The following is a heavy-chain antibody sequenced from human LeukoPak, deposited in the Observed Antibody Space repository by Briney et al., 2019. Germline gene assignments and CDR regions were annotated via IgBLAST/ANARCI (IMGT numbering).Heavy chain of an antibody. V-gene: IGHV1-18*01. CDR3: ARASKYRPFDY. D-gene: IGHD2-2*01. CDR2: ISACNGNT. CDR1: GYTFINYG. J-gene: IGHJ4*02. Sequence: ASVKVSCKASGYTFINYGISWVRQAPGQGLEWMGWISACNGNTNYAQKLQGRVTMTTDTSTSTAYMELRSLRSDDTAVYYCARASKYRPFDYWGQGTLVTVSS.